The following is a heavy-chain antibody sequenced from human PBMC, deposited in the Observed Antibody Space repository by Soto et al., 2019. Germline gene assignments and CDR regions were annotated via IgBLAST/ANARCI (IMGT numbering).Heavy chain of an antibody. Sequence: SETLSLTCAVYGGSFSGYYWSWIRQPPGKGLEWIGEINHSGSTNYNPSLKSRVTISVDTSKNQFSLKLSSVTAADTAVYYCASLAGGDMNFDYWGQGTLVTVSS. J-gene: IGHJ4*02. CDR1: GGSFSGYY. D-gene: IGHD2-21*02. CDR2: INHSGST. CDR3: ASLAGGDMNFDY. V-gene: IGHV4-34*01.